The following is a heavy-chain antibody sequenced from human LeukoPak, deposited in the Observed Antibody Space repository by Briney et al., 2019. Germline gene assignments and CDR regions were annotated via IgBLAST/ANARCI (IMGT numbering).Heavy chain of an antibody. D-gene: IGHD3-3*01. V-gene: IGHV5-51*01. CDR3: ARQPITIFGVVIYGDTFDI. CDR1: GSSFTSYW. J-gene: IGHJ3*02. Sequence: KHGESLKISCKGSGSSFTSYWIGWVRQLPGKGLEWMGIIYPGDSDTRYSPSFQGQVTISADKSISTAYLQWSSLKASDTAMYYCARQPITIFGVVIYGDTFDIWGQGTMVTVSS. CDR2: IYPGDSDT.